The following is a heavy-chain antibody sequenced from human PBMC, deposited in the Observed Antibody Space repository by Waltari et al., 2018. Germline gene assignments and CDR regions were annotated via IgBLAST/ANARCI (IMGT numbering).Heavy chain of an antibody. D-gene: IGHD3-16*02. CDR2: IYSGGSST. V-gene: IGHV3-23*03. CDR1: GFTFSSYA. Sequence: EVQLLESGGGLVQPGGSLRLSCAASGFTFSSYAMSWVRQAPGKGLEWVSVIYSGGSSTYYADSVKGRFTISRDNSKNTLYLQMNSLRAEDTAVYYCAKGGVITFGGVIAPLDYWGQGTLVTVSS. CDR3: AKGGVITFGGVIAPLDY. J-gene: IGHJ4*02.